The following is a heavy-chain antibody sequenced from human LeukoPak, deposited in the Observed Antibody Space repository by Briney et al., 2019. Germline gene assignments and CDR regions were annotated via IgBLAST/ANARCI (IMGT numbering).Heavy chain of an antibody. Sequence: SETLSLTCAVSGGSISSSNWWSWVRQPPGKGLEWIGEIYHSGSTNYNPSLKSRVTISVDKSKNQFSLKLSSVTAADTAVYYCARVEMYSSSWYYFDYWGQGTLVTVSS. CDR3: ARVEMYSSSWYYFDY. V-gene: IGHV4-4*02. D-gene: IGHD6-13*01. CDR1: GGSISSSNW. J-gene: IGHJ4*02. CDR2: IYHSGST.